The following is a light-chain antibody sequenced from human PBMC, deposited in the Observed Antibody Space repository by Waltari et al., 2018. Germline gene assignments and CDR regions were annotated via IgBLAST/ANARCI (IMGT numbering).Light chain of an antibody. CDR2: DAS. J-gene: IGKJ4*01. Sequence: DIQMTQSPSSLSASIGDRVTITCQASEDINNYLNWYQQKPGKAPKLLIYDASNLPVGVPSRFSGGGSGTDFTFTISSLQPGDIATYYCQQHDNLPLTFGGGTKVEIK. CDR3: QQHDNLPLT. CDR1: EDINNY. V-gene: IGKV1-33*01.